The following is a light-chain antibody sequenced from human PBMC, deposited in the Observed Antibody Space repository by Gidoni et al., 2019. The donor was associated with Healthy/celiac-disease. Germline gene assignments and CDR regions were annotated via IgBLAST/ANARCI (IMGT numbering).Light chain of an antibody. Sequence: EKEMTQSPATLSVSPGESATLSCRASQSVSSNLAWYQQKPGQAPRLLIYGASTRATGIPARFSGSGSGTEFTLTISSLQSEDFAVYYCQQYNNWRRTFGQGTKVEIK. V-gene: IGKV3-15*01. CDR2: GAS. J-gene: IGKJ1*01. CDR3: QQYNNWRRT. CDR1: QSVSSN.